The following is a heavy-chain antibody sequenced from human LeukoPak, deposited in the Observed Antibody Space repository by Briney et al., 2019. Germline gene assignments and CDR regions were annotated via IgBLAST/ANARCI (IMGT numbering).Heavy chain of an antibody. D-gene: IGHD1-26*01. J-gene: IGHJ4*02. CDR2: ISSSSSYI. CDR1: GFTFSSYS. CDR3: ARDLRVGATSYGY. V-gene: IGHV3-21*01. Sequence: GGSLRLSCAASGFTFSSYSMNWVRQAPGKGLEWVSSISSSSSYIYYADSVKGRFTISRDNAKNSLHLQMNSLRAEDTAVYYCARDLRVGATSYGYWGQGTLVTVSS.